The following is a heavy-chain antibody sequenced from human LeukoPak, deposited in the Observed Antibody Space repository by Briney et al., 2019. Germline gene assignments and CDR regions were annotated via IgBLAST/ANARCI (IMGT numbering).Heavy chain of an antibody. CDR1: GGSFSGYY. J-gene: IGHJ4*02. CDR3: ARRGGNSLLR. D-gene: IGHD4-23*01. V-gene: IGHV4-34*01. Sequence: SETLSLTCAVYGGSFSGYYWSWIRQPPGKGLEWIGEINHSGSTNYNPSLKSRVTISVDTSKNQFSLKLSSVTAADTAVYYCARRGGNSLLRWGQGTLVTVSS. CDR2: INHSGST.